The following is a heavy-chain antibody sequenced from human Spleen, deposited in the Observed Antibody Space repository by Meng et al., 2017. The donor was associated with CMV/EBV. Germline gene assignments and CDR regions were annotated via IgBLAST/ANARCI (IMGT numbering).Heavy chain of an antibody. CDR2: IKQDGNEK. V-gene: IGHV3-7*01. J-gene: IGHJ3*02. Sequence: GESLKISCAGSGFTFSTFWMSWVRQAPGRGLEWVANIKQDGNEKYYVDSVKGRFTISRDNAKNSLYLQMNSLRAEDTAVYYCAREYSSSWRAAFDIWGRGTRVTVSS. CDR1: GFTFSTFW. D-gene: IGHD6-13*01. CDR3: AREYSSSWRAAFDI.